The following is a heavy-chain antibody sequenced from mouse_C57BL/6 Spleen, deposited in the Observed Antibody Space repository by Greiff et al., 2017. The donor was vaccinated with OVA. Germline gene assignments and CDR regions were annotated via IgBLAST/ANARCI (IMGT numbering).Heavy chain of an antibody. V-gene: IGHV1-15*01. CDR1: GYTFTDYE. D-gene: IGHD2-1*01. Sequence: VKLMESGAELVRPGASVTLSCKASGYTFTDYEMHWVKQTPVHGLEWIGAIAPETGGTAYNQKFKGKAILTADKSSSTAYMELRSLTSEDSAVYYCTRYYGNRDYWGQGTTLTVSS. CDR2: IAPETGGT. J-gene: IGHJ2*01. CDR3: TRYYGNRDY.